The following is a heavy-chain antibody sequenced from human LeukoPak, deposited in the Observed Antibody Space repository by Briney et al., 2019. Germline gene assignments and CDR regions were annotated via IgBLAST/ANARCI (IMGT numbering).Heavy chain of an antibody. V-gene: IGHV3-23*01. CDR3: ARDDRGYNFGDY. D-gene: IGHD5-18*01. CDR2: ISGSGGST. Sequence: GGSLRLSCGASGFTFSSYAMSWVRQVPGKGLEWVSSISGSGGSTYYADSVKGRFTISRDNSKNTLYLQMNSLRAEDTAVYYCARDDRGYNFGDYWGQGTLVTVSS. CDR1: GFTFSSYA. J-gene: IGHJ4*02.